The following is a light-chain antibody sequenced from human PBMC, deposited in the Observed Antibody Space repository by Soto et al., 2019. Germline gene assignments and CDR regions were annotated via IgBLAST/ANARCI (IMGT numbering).Light chain of an antibody. Sequence: QAVVTQPPSVSGSPGQSVTISCTGTSSDVGSYNRVSWYQQPPGTAPKLMIYEVSNRPSGVPDRFSGSKSGNTASLTISGLQAEDEADYYCSSYRSSNTWVFGGGTQLTVL. CDR1: SSDVGSYNR. CDR3: SSYRSSNTWV. CDR2: EVS. V-gene: IGLV2-18*02. J-gene: IGLJ3*02.